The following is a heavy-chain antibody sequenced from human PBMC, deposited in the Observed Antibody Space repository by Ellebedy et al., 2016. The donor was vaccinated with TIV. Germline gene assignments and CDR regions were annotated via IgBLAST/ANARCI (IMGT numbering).Heavy chain of an antibody. Sequence: SETLSLXCAVYGGSFSGYYWSWIRQPPGKGLEWIGEINHSGSTNYNPSLKSRVTISVDTSKNQFSLKLSSVTAADTAVYYCARSDPKGRENDYWGQGTLVTVSS. CDR1: GGSFSGYY. CDR2: INHSGST. CDR3: ARSDPKGRENDY. D-gene: IGHD2-15*01. V-gene: IGHV4-34*01. J-gene: IGHJ4*02.